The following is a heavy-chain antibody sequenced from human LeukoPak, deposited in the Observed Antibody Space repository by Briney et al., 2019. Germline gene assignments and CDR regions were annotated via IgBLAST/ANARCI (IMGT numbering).Heavy chain of an antibody. V-gene: IGHV3-64*04. D-gene: IGHD1-26*01. CDR1: GFRFSNFA. CDR2: ISSDGNSA. Sequence: GGSLRLSCSASGFRFSNFAMHWVRQAPGKGLQYVSAISSDGNSAYYADSVKGRFTISRDSSKNTLFLHMNTLRAEDTAIYYCAKDRTVGASYWYFDLWGRGTLVTVSS. CDR3: AKDRTVGASYWYFDL. J-gene: IGHJ2*01.